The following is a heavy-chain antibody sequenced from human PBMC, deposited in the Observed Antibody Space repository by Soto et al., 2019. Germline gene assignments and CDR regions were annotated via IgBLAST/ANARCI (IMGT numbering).Heavy chain of an antibody. Sequence: QITLKESGPTLVKPTQTLTLTCTFSGFSLSTSGVGVGWIRQPPGKALEWLALIYWDDDKRYSPSLKSRLTTNKDTPKTQVVLKIPNRDPVDTATYYCAHRPSSKTLKGPFDYWGQGTLVPVSS. V-gene: IGHV2-5*02. J-gene: IGHJ4*02. CDR2: IYWDDDK. CDR1: GFSLSTSGVG. CDR3: AHRPSSKTLKGPFDY. D-gene: IGHD6-13*01.